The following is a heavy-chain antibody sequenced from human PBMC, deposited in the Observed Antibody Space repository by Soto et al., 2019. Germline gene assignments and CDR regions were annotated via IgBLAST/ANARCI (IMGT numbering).Heavy chain of an antibody. D-gene: IGHD3-10*01. V-gene: IGHV4-4*07. J-gene: IGHJ5*02. Sequence: SETLSLTCTVSGDSISSYYWSWIRQPAGKGLEWIGRIYTSGSTNYNPSLKSRVTMSVDTSKNQFSLKLSSVTAADTAVYYCARVYPPYGSGSYVLGHWFDPWGQGTLVTVSS. CDR2: IYTSGST. CDR3: ARVYPPYGSGSYVLGHWFDP. CDR1: GDSISSYY.